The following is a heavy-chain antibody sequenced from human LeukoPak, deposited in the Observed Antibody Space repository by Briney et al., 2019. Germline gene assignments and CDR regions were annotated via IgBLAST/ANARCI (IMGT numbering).Heavy chain of an antibody. V-gene: IGHV1-2*02. D-gene: IGHD3-22*01. CDR3: ARQLYDSSGYYLGFDY. Sequence: ASVKVSCKASGYTFTGYYMHWVRQAPGQGLEWMGWINPNSGGTNYAQKFQGRVTMTRDTSISTAYMELSRLRSDDTAVYYCARQLYDSSGYYLGFDYWGQGTLVTVSS. CDR2: INPNSGGT. CDR1: GYTFTGYY. J-gene: IGHJ4*02.